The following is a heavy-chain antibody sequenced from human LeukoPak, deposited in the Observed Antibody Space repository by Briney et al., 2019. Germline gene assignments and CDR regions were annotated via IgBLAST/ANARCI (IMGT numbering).Heavy chain of an antibody. Sequence: SGGSLRLSCAASGFTFSSYEMNWVRQAPGKGLEWVSYISSSGSTIYYADSVKGRFTISRDNAKNSLYLQMNSLRAEDTAVYYCARDNDYGDYLNYWGQGTLVTVSS. V-gene: IGHV3-48*03. CDR2: ISSSGSTI. D-gene: IGHD4-17*01. CDR3: ARDNDYGDYLNY. CDR1: GFTFSSYE. J-gene: IGHJ4*02.